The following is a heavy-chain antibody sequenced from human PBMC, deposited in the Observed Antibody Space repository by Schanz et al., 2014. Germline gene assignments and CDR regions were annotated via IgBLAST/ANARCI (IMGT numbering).Heavy chain of an antibody. Sequence: EVQLVESGGGLVQPGKSLRLSCTASGFTFSSYSMNWVRQAPGKGLEWVSYVSRSTPDIYYADSVKGRFTISRDNAKNSLFLQMNSLRAEDTAVYYCARDFLLEQLGYSHYYYAMDVWGQGTTVTVSS. CDR2: VSRSTPDI. V-gene: IGHV3-48*01. J-gene: IGHJ6*02. CDR3: ARDFLLEQLGYSHYYYAMDV. D-gene: IGHD2-15*01. CDR1: GFTFSSYS.